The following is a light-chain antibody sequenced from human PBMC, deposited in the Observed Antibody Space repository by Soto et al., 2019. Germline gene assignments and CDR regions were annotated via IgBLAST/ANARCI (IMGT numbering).Light chain of an antibody. CDR2: GAS. CDR3: QHYGRSRYT. J-gene: IGKJ2*01. V-gene: IGKV3-20*01. Sequence: EIVLTQSPGTLSLSPGERATLSCRASQSVSSSYFAWYQQKPGQAPRLLIYGASSRATGIPDRFSGSGSGTDFTLTISRLEPDDFVVYCWQHYGRSRYTFGQGTKLEIK. CDR1: QSVSSSY.